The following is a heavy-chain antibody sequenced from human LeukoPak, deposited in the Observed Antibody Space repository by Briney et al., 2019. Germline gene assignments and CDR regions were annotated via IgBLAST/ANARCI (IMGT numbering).Heavy chain of an antibody. J-gene: IGHJ4*02. D-gene: IGHD1-26*01. CDR3: ARDLSGRYTIDY. V-gene: IGHV3-30*03. CDR2: ISYDGSNK. Sequence: GGSLRLSCAASGFTFSSYGMHWVRQAPGKGLEWVAVISYDGSNKYYADSVKGRFTISRDNSKNTVYLQMNSLRAEDTAVYYCARDLSGRYTIDYWGQGTLVTVSS. CDR1: GFTFSSYG.